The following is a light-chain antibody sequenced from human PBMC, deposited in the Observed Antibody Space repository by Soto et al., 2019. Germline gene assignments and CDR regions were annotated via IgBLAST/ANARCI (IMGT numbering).Light chain of an antibody. Sequence: DIQMTQSPSSLSASVGDRVTITCRASQSIRSCLNWYQQKPGKAPKLMIFAASSLESGVPSRFSGSGSGTDFTLTISSLQPEDFATYYCQQSYSSPPTFGGGTKVEIQ. CDR3: QQSYSSPPT. V-gene: IGKV1-39*01. J-gene: IGKJ4*01. CDR2: AAS. CDR1: QSIRSC.